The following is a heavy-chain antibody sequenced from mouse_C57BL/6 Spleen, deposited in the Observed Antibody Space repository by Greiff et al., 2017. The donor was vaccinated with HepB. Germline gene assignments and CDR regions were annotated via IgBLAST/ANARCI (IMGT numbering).Heavy chain of an antibody. V-gene: IGHV1-82*01. CDR2: IYPGDGDT. CDR3: ARERWGNPWFAY. CDR1: GYAFSSSW. Sequence: QVQLQQSGPELVKPGASVKISCKASGYAFSSSWMNWVKQRPGKGLEWIGRIYPGDGDTNYNGKFKGKATLTADKSSSTAYMQLSSLTSEDSAVYFCARERWGNPWFAYWGQGTLVTVSA. D-gene: IGHD2-1*01. J-gene: IGHJ3*01.